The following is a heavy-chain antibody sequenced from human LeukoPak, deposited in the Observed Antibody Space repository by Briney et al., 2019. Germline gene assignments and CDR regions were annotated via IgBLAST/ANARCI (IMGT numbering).Heavy chain of an antibody. J-gene: IGHJ4*02. CDR2: ISYDGSNE. D-gene: IGHD2-21*01. Sequence: GGSLRLSCEASGFTFSTYAMHWVRQAPGKGLEWVSEISYDGSNEYYADSVKGRFTISRGKSKNTQYLQMNSLTAEDSAVYYCARARVRGVSFFAYWGQGTLVTVSS. CDR3: ARARVRGVSFFAY. CDR1: GFTFSTYA. V-gene: IGHV3-30*01.